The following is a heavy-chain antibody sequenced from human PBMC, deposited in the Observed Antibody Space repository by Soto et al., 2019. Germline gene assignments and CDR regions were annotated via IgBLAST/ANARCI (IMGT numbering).Heavy chain of an antibody. CDR2: VDYSGTA. Sequence: SETLSLTCTVSSGSISVTDVFWGWVRQPPGKGLAWIGNVDYSGTAYFSPSLATRVTFHVDTSKNQFSLTLYSVTAADTAVYYCARITGRHLDYWGQGILGTVSS. V-gene: IGHV4-39*01. CDR3: ARITGRHLDY. D-gene: IGHD1-20*01. J-gene: IGHJ4*02. CDR1: SGSISVTDVF.